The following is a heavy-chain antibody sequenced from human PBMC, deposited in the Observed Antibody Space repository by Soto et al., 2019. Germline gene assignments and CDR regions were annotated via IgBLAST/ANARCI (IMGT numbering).Heavy chain of an antibody. Sequence: GGSLRLSCAASGFTFSSYGMHWVRQAPGKGLEWVAVISYDGSNKYYADSVKGRFTISRDNSKNTLYLQMNSLRAEDTAVYYCAKDVVVGATTGLGDYYYYYGMDVWGQGTTVTVSS. V-gene: IGHV3-30*18. D-gene: IGHD1-26*01. J-gene: IGHJ6*02. CDR1: GFTFSSYG. CDR3: AKDVVVGATTGLGDYYYYYGMDV. CDR2: ISYDGSNK.